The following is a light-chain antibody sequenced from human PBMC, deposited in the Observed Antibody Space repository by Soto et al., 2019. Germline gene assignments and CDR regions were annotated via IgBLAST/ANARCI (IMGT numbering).Light chain of an antibody. Sequence: IVLTQSPGTLSLSPGERATLSCRASQSVSSSYLAWYQQKPGQAPRLLIYGASSRATGIPDRFSGSGSGTDFTLTISRLEPEDFAVYYCQQYGSSPSWTFGQRTKV. CDR2: GAS. V-gene: IGKV3-20*01. CDR1: QSVSSSY. CDR3: QQYGSSPSWT. J-gene: IGKJ1*01.